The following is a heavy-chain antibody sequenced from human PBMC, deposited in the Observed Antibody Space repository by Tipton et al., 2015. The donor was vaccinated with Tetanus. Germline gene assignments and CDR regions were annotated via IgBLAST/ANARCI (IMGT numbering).Heavy chain of an antibody. D-gene: IGHD6-6*01. V-gene: IGHV4-31*03. J-gene: IGHJ5*02. CDR1: GGSLTSGTYY. Sequence: TLSLTCTVSGGSLTSGTYYWGWIRQPPGKGPEWIGYIYYSGSTYYNPSFKSRVSMSVDTSKNQFSLNLTSVTAADTAVYYCARDQGGGRVVRLNWFDPWGQGTLVAVSS. CDR2: IYYSGST. CDR3: ARDQGGGRVVRLNWFDP.